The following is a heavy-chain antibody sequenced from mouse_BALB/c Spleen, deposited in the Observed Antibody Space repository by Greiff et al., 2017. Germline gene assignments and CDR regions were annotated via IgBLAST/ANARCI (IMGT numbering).Heavy chain of an antibody. CDR2: ISSGGSYT. D-gene: IGHD1-1*01. J-gene: IGHJ3*01. CDR1: GFTFSSYT. CDR3: TRAHYYGSSPFAY. V-gene: IGHV5-6-4*01. Sequence: EVMLVESGGGLVKPGGSLKLSCAASGFTFSSYTMSWVRQTPEKRLEWVATISSGGSYTYYPDSVKGRFTISRDNAKNTLYLQMSSLKSEDTAMYYCTRAHYYGSSPFAYWGQGTLVTVSA.